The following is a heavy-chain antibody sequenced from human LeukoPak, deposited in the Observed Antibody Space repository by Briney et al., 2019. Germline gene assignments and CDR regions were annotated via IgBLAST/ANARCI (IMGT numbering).Heavy chain of an antibody. Sequence: PGGSLRLSCAASGFTFSDYYMSWIRQAPGKGLEWVSAISGSGGSTYYADSVKGRFTISRDNSKNTLYLQMNSLRAEDTAVYYCAKDRGPYGGDYFDYWGQGTLVTVSS. D-gene: IGHD3-10*01. V-gene: IGHV3-23*01. CDR3: AKDRGPYGGDYFDY. CDR2: ISGSGGST. CDR1: GFTFSDYY. J-gene: IGHJ4*02.